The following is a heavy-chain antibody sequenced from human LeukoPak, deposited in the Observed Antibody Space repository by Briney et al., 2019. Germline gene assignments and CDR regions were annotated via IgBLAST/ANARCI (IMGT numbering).Heavy chain of an antibody. D-gene: IGHD3-22*01. J-gene: IGHJ4*02. Sequence: GGSLRLSCAASGLTFSSYGMHWVRQAPGKGLEWVAVISYDGSNKYYADSVKGRFTISRDNSKNTLYLQMNSLRAEDTAVYYCAKRGYYDSSGSMTFDYWGQGTLVTVSS. CDR3: AKRGYYDSSGSMTFDY. CDR1: GLTFSSYG. CDR2: ISYDGSNK. V-gene: IGHV3-30*18.